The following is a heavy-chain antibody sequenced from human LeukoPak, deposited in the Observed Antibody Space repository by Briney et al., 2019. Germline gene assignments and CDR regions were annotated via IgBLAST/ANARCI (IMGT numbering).Heavy chain of an antibody. V-gene: IGHV3-48*02. Sequence: GGSLRLSCAASGFTFSSYSMNWVRQAPGKGLEWVSYISSSSSTIYYADSVKGRFTISRDNAKNSLYLQMNSLRDEDTAVYYCARDSVVVATHSYYYYMDVWGKGTTVTVSS. CDR2: ISSSSSTI. J-gene: IGHJ6*03. D-gene: IGHD2-15*01. CDR1: GFTFSSYS. CDR3: ARDSVVVATHSYYYYMDV.